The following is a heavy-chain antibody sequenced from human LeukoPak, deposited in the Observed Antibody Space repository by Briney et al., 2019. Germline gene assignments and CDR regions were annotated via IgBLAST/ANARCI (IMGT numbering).Heavy chain of an antibody. Sequence: SETLSLTCAVYGGSFSGYYWSWIRQPPGKGLEWIGETNHSGSTNYNPSLKSRVTISVDTSKNQFSLKLSSVTAADTAVYYCARLKGGQLVPSYGMDVWGQGTTVTVSS. CDR3: ARLKGGQLVPSYGMDV. CDR2: TNHSGST. CDR1: GGSFSGYY. V-gene: IGHV4-34*01. D-gene: IGHD6-13*01. J-gene: IGHJ6*02.